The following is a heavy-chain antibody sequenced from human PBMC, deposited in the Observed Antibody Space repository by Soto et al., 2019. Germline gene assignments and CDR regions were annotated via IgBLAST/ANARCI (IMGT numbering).Heavy chain of an antibody. Sequence: QLQLQESGPGMVKPSETLSLTCTVSDGSISSSSYYWGWIRQPPGKGLEWIGSIYYSGSTYYNPSLKSRVPISVDTSKNQFSLKLSSVTAADTAVYYCARHDGHLVLPGLFDYWGQGTLVTVSS. CDR3: ARHDGHLVLPGLFDY. J-gene: IGHJ4*02. CDR1: DGSISSSSYY. V-gene: IGHV4-39*01. CDR2: IYYSGST.